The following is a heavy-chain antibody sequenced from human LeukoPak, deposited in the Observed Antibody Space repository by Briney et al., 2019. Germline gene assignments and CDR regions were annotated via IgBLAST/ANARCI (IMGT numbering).Heavy chain of an antibody. CDR3: ARRGALRYPYQLLNSYDY. CDR1: GGSISSGGYY. V-gene: IGHV4-34*01. J-gene: IGHJ4*02. D-gene: IGHD2-2*01. Sequence: SETLSLTCAVSGGSISSGGYYWSWIRQPPGKGLEWIGEINHSGSTNYNPSLKSRVTISVDTSKNQFSLKLSSVTAADTAVYYCARRGALRYPYQLLNSYDYWGQGTLVTVSS. CDR2: INHSGST.